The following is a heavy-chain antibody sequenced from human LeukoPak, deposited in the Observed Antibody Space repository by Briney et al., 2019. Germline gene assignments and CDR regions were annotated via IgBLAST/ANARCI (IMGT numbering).Heavy chain of an antibody. Sequence: GASVKVSCKASGYTFTSYAMNWVRQAPGQGLEWMGWINTNTGNPTYAQGFTGRFVFSLDTSVSTAYLQISSLKAEDTAVYYCARKPRGFNYYGSGSSFDIWGQGTMVTVSS. J-gene: IGHJ3*02. CDR3: ARKPRGFNYYGSGSSFDI. CDR1: GYTFTSYA. CDR2: INTNTGNP. V-gene: IGHV7-4-1*02. D-gene: IGHD3-10*01.